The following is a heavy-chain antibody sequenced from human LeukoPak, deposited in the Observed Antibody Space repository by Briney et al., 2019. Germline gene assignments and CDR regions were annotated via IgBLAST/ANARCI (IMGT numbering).Heavy chain of an antibody. D-gene: IGHD3-10*01. J-gene: IGHJ6*02. CDR2: IYYSGST. Sequence: PSETLSLTCTVSGGSISSGGYYWSWIRQHPGKGLEWIGYIYYSGSTYYNPSLKSRVTISVDTSKNQFSLKLSSVTAADTAVYYCARETLRVVRGGSQGYYYGMDVWGQGTTGTVSS. CDR3: ARETLRVVRGGSQGYYYGMDV. CDR1: GGSISSGGYY. V-gene: IGHV4-31*03.